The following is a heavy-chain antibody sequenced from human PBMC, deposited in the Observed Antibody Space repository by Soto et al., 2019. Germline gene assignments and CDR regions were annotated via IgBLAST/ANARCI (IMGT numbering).Heavy chain of an antibody. CDR3: ARSSTVTIPLSL. J-gene: IGHJ2*01. D-gene: IGHD4-17*01. Sequence: QVQLQESGPGLVKSSETLSLTCTVSGGSISSYYWSWIRQPPGKGLEWIGYIYYSGSGSTLYNPSLKSRVTISIDTSKNQISLKLSSVTAADTAVYYCARSSTVTIPLSLWGRGTLVTVSS. CDR2: IYYSGSGST. CDR1: GGSISSYY. V-gene: IGHV4-59*01.